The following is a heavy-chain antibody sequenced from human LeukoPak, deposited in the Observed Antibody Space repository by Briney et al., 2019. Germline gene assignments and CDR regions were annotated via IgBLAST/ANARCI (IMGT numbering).Heavy chain of an antibody. Sequence: PGGSLRPSCAASGFTFSSYATSWVRQAPGKGLEWVSAISGSGGSTYYADSVKGRFTISRDNSKNTLYLQMNSLRAEDTAVYYCAKDLTSRNYYGSGSYDSDYWGQGTLVTVSS. J-gene: IGHJ4*02. D-gene: IGHD3-10*01. CDR2: ISGSGGST. CDR3: AKDLTSRNYYGSGSYDSDY. CDR1: GFTFSSYA. V-gene: IGHV3-23*01.